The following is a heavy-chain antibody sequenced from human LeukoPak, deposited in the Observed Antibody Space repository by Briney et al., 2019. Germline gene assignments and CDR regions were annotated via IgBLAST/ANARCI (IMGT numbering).Heavy chain of an antibody. V-gene: IGHV4-38-2*02. CDR1: GYSISSGYY. CDR2: IYHSGST. J-gene: IGHJ4*02. D-gene: IGHD1-26*01. CDR3: ARVFRDSGSYYLDY. Sequence: SETLSLTCTVSGYSISSGYYWGWIRQPPGKGLEWIGSIYHSGSTYYNPSLKSRVTISVDTSKNQFSLKLSSVTAADTAVYYCARVFRDSGSYYLDYWGQGTLVTVSS.